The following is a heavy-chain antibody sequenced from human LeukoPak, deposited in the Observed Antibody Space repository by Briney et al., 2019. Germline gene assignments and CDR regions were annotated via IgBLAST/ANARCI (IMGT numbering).Heavy chain of an antibody. D-gene: IGHD6-13*01. Sequence: GGSLRLSCAASGFTFNSYGMHWVRQAPGKGLEWVAVISYDGSNKYYADSVKGRFTISRDNSKNTLYLQMNRLRAEGTAVYYCANSNLPVAAAGTSAFDYWGQGTLVTVSS. CDR2: ISYDGSNK. J-gene: IGHJ4*02. CDR3: ANSNLPVAAAGTSAFDY. CDR1: GFTFNSYG. V-gene: IGHV3-30*18.